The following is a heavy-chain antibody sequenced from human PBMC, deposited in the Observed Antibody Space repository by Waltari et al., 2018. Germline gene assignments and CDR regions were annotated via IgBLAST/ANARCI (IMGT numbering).Heavy chain of an antibody. J-gene: IGHJ4*02. D-gene: IGHD3-22*01. CDR2: IYYSGGT. CDR1: GGSISSSSYY. CDR3: ARPLYDSSGFFRGFDY. Sequence: QLQLQESGPGLVKPSETLSLTCTVSGGSISSSSYYWGWIRQPPGKGLEWIGSIYYSGGTYYNPSLKSRVTISVDTYKNQFSLKLSSVTAADTAVYYCARPLYDSSGFFRGFDYWGQGTLVTVSS. V-gene: IGHV4-39*01.